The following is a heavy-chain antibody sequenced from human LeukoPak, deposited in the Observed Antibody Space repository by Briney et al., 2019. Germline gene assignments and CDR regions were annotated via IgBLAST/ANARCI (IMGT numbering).Heavy chain of an antibody. D-gene: IGHD3-22*01. V-gene: IGHV3-23*01. J-gene: IGHJ4*02. Sequence: PRGSLRLSCTASRFTPSRVALTWVRPTPGERLERVSTIRSYGDTAYNADSVKGRFTISRDNSKNTVYLQMNSLRVEDTAIYYCAKDLHSSGYPGFDYWGQGTLVTVSS. CDR3: AKDLHSSGYPGFDY. CDR2: IRSYGDTA. CDR1: RFTPSRVA.